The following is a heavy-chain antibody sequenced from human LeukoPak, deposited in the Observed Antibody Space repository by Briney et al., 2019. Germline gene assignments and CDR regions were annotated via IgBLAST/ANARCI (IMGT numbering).Heavy chain of an antibody. CDR2: MNPNSGNT. V-gene: IGHV1-8*02. J-gene: IGHJ3*02. Sequence: ASVKVSCKASGYTFKNYDINWVRQATGQGLEWMGWMNPNSGNTGFAQKFQDRVSMTRDTSINAAYMELSSLRSEDTAVYYCARDRSYSIVVVTIRGAFDIWGQGTMVTVSS. D-gene: IGHD3-22*01. CDR3: ARDRSYSIVVVTIRGAFDI. CDR1: GYTFKNYD.